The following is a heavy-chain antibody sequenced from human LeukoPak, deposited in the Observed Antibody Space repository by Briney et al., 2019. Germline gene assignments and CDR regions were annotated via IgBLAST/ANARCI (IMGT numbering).Heavy chain of an antibody. J-gene: IGHJ4*02. CDR1: GCTFTGYY. Sequence: AASVKVSCRASGCTFTGYYMHWVRQAPGQGLEWMGWINPNSGGTNYAQKFQGRVTMTRDTSISTAYMELSRLRSDDTAVYYCARDHTAMVIVYWGQGTLVTVSS. V-gene: IGHV1-2*02. CDR2: INPNSGGT. D-gene: IGHD5-18*01. CDR3: ARDHTAMVIVY.